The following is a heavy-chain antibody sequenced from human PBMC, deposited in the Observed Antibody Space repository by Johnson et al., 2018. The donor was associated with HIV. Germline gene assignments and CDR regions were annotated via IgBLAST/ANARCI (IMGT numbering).Heavy chain of an antibody. Sequence: QVQLVESGGGLVKPGGSLRLSCAASGFTFSDYYMSWIRQAPGKGLEWVSYISSGAGTIYYADSVRGRFIISRDNAKNSLYLQMNSLRAEDTAVYYCARDNWNDADGAFDIWGQGTMVTVSS. CDR2: ISSGAGTI. J-gene: IGHJ3*02. D-gene: IGHD1-20*01. V-gene: IGHV3-11*04. CDR3: ARDNWNDADGAFDI. CDR1: GFTFSDYY.